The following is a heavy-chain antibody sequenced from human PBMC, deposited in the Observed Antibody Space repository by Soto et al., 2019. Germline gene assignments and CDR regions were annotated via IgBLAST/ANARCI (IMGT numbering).Heavy chain of an antibody. V-gene: IGHV3-74*01. CDR2: TNSDESST. CDR3: AREETAWPLAYGLDV. CDR1: GFTFNRYW. Sequence: GGSLRLSCAASGFTFNRYWMHWVRQVPGKGLVWVSRTNSDESSTTYADSVKGRFTISRDNAENSVSLQMNSLRAEDTAVYYCAREETAWPLAYGLDVWGQGTTVTVSS. D-gene: IGHD2-21*02. J-gene: IGHJ6*02.